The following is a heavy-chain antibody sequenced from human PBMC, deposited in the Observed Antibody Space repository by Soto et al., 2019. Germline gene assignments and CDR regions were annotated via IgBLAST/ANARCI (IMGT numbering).Heavy chain of an antibody. CDR3: ARGWNYYVDY. CDR2: INAANGDT. Sequence: ASVKVSCKDSGYTFTSYAMHWVRQAPGQRLEWIGWINAANGDTKYSPKFQGRVTITRDTSASTAYMELSSLRSEDTAVYYGARGWNYYVDYWGQGTLVTVSS. CDR1: GYTFTSYA. D-gene: IGHD1-7*01. J-gene: IGHJ4*02. V-gene: IGHV1-3*01.